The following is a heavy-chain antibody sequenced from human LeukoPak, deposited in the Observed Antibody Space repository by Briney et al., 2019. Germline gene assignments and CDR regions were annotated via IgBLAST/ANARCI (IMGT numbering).Heavy chain of an antibody. CDR1: GYTFTNYW. V-gene: IGHV5-51*01. CDR2: VYPDDSDT. D-gene: IGHD5-24*01. CDR3: ARRDGYNHVDY. J-gene: IGHJ4*02. Sequence: GESLRISCKASGYTFTNYWIAWVRRMPGKGLELMGIVYPDDSDTRYSPSFQGQVTISADESINTAYLQWSGLKASDTAIYYCARRDGYNHVDYWGQGTLVTVSS.